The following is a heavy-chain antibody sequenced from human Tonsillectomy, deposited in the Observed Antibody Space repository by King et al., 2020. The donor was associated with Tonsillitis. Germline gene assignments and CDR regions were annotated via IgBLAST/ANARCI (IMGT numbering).Heavy chain of an antibody. CDR2: IYPGDSDT. Sequence: VQLVESGAEVKKPGESLKISCKGSGYGFTTYWIGWVRQMPGKGLEWMVIIYPGDSDTKYSPSFQGQVTISADKSISTAYLQWNSLKASDTAMYYCARHLFGDGYNSGAAFWGQGTLVTVSS. CDR3: ARHLFGDGYNSGAAF. CDR1: GYGFTTYW. V-gene: IGHV5-51*01. J-gene: IGHJ4*02. D-gene: IGHD5-24*01.